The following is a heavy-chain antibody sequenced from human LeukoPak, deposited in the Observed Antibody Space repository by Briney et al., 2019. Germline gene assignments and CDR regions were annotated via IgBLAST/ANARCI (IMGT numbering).Heavy chain of an antibody. J-gene: IGHJ6*04. CDR1: AFTFSSYE. D-gene: IGHD3-10*02. CDR2: ISSSGSTI. Sequence: PGASLRLSCAASAFTFSSYEMNWVRQAPGNGLAPVSYISSSGSTIYYADSVKGRFTISRDNAKNSLYLQMNSLRAEDTAVYYCAELGITMIGGVWGKGTTVTISS. V-gene: IGHV3-48*03. CDR3: AELGITMIGGV.